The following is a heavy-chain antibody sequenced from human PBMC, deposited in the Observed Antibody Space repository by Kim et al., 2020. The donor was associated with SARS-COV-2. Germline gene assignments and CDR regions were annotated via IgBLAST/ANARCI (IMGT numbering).Heavy chain of an antibody. Sequence: GGSLRLSCAASGFTFSSYGMHWVRQAPGKGLEWVAVISYDGSNKYYADSVKGRFTISRDNSNNTLYLQMNSLRAEDTAVYYCAKPTGYVTTFFDYWGQGTLVTVSS. D-gene: IGHD3-16*01. CDR1: GFTFSSYG. CDR2: ISYDGSNK. V-gene: IGHV3-30*18. J-gene: IGHJ4*02. CDR3: AKPTGYVTTFFDY.